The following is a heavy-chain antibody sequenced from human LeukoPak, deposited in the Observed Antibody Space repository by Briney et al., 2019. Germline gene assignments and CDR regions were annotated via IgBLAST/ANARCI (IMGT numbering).Heavy chain of an antibody. V-gene: IGHV3-48*03. CDR2: ISSSGSTI. CDR3: ARVPTGYSSSWYPAYFDY. CDR1: GFTFSSYE. D-gene: IGHD6-13*01. J-gene: IGHJ4*02. Sequence: PGGSLRLSCAASGFTFSSYEMNWVRQAPGKGLEGVSYISSSGSTIYYADSVKGRFTISRDNAKNSLYLQMNSLRAEDTAVYYCARVPTGYSSSWYPAYFDYWGQGTLVTVSS.